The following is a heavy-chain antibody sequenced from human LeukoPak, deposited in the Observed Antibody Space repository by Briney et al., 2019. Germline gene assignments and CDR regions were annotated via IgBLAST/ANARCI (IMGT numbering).Heavy chain of an antibody. J-gene: IGHJ4*02. CDR3: TRLLRETAGDY. CDR2: IHPDSSDK. V-gene: IGHV3-7*03. Sequence: GGSLTLSCEASGFTFRHSWLSWIRQTPGKGLEWVANIHPDSSDKFYVDSMEGRFTISRDNTKNSLYLQIDNARLDDTGLYYCTRLLRETAGDYWGQGVPVIVSS. CDR1: GFTFRHSW. D-gene: IGHD1-14*01.